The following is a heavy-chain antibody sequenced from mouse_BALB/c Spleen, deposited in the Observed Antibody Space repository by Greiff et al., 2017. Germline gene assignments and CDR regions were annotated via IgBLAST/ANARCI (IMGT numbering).Heavy chain of an antibody. D-gene: IGHD2-14*01. CDR3: NADRYDGGRMDY. V-gene: IGHV14-4*02. CDR1: GFNIKDYY. Sequence: EVQLQQSGAELVRSGASVKLSCTASGFNIKDYYMHWVKQRPEQGLEWIGWIDPENGDTEYAPKFQGKATMTADTSSNTAYLQLSSLTSEDTAVYYCNADRYDGGRMDYWGQGTSVTVSS. CDR2: IDPENGDT. J-gene: IGHJ4*01.